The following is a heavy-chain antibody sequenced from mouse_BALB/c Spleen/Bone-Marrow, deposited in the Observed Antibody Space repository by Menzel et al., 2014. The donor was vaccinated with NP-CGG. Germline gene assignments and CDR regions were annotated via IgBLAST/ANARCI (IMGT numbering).Heavy chain of an antibody. CDR3: ARVSSTMITTVFAY. J-gene: IGHJ3*01. Sequence: QGQLKEAGPGLVAPSQSLSITCTVSGVSLTSYGVHLVRQPPGKGLEWLGVIWAGGSTNYNSALMSRLSISKDNSKSQVFLKMNSPQTDDTAMYYCARVSSTMITTVFAYWGQGTLVTVSA. CDR1: GVSLTSYG. CDR2: IWAGGST. D-gene: IGHD2-4*01. V-gene: IGHV2-9*02.